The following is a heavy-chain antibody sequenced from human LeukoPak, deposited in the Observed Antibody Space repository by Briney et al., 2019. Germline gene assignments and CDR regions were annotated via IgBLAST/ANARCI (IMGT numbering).Heavy chain of an antibody. V-gene: IGHV3-74*01. Sequence: GGSLRLSCAASGFTFSSYWMHWVCQGPGKGLVWVSRINSDGSSTSYADSVKGRLTISRDNAKNTLYLQMNSLRAEDTAVYYCARDQGSYALVYWREGTLVTVSS. CDR1: GFTFSSYW. J-gene: IGHJ4*02. D-gene: IGHD1-26*01. CDR3: ARDQGSYALVY. CDR2: INSDGSST.